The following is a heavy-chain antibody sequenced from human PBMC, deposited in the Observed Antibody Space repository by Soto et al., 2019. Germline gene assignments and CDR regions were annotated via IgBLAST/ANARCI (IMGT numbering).Heavy chain of an antibody. CDR2: ISAYNGNT. Sequence: QVQLVQSGAEVKKPGASVKVSCKASGYTFTSYGISWVRQAPGQGLEWMGWISAYNGNTNYAQKLQDRVTMTTDTSTTPAYMELRRRRSDDTAVYYCATFYVKSYYYGMDVWGQGTTVTVSS. J-gene: IGHJ6*02. CDR1: GYTFTSYG. D-gene: IGHD3-16*01. V-gene: IGHV1-18*01. CDR3: ATFYVKSYYYGMDV.